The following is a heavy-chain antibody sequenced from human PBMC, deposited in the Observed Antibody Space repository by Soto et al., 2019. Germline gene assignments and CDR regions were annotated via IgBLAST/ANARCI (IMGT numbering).Heavy chain of an antibody. D-gene: IGHD6-13*01. J-gene: IGHJ4*02. Sequence: GGSLRLSCAASGFTFSDYYMSWIRQAPGKGLEWVSYISSSSSYTNYADSVKGRFTISRDNAKNSLYLQMNSLRAEDTAVYYCARDLLTLGVAAAGGYWGQGTLVTVSS. CDR3: ARDLLTLGVAAAGGY. CDR2: ISSSSSYT. CDR1: GFTFSDYY. V-gene: IGHV3-11*06.